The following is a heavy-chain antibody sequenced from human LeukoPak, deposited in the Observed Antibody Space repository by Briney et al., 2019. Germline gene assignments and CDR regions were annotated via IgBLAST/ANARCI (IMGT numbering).Heavy chain of an antibody. V-gene: IGHV3-7*01. CDR1: GFTFSSHW. D-gene: IGHD4-11*01. Sequence: PGGSLRLSCAASGFTFSSHWMSWVRQAPGKGLEWVANIKQDGSAKHYVDSVKGRFTISRDNAKNSLYLQMNSLRAEDTAVYYCARVDYNNGYPDYWGQGTLVTVSS. CDR3: ARVDYNNGYPDY. J-gene: IGHJ4*02. CDR2: IKQDGSAK.